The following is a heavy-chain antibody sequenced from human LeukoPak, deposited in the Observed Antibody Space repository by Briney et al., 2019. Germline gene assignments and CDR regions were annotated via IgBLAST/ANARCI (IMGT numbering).Heavy chain of an antibody. CDR1: GGSFSGYY. J-gene: IGHJ3*02. CDR3: ASSVVVMPNDAFDI. CDR2: INHSGST. Sequence: SETLSLTCAVYGGSFSGYYWSWIRQPPGKGLEWIGEINHSGSTNYNPSLKSRVTISVDTSKNQFSLKLSSVTAADTAVCYCASSVVVMPNDAFDIWGQGTMVTVSS. V-gene: IGHV4-34*01. D-gene: IGHD2-21*01.